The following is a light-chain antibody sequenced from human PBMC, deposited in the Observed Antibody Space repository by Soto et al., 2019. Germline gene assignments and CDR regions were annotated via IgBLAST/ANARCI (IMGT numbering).Light chain of an antibody. CDR1: SSDVGSYNL. CDR2: EVS. Sequence: QSVLTQPASVSGSPGQSITISCTGTSSDVGSYNLVSWYQQHPGKAPKLMIYEVSQRPSGVPDRFSASKSGDTASLTVSGLRAEDEADYYCSSYAGSNMGVFGSGTKLTVL. V-gene: IGLV2-14*02. J-gene: IGLJ1*01. CDR3: SSYAGSNMGV.